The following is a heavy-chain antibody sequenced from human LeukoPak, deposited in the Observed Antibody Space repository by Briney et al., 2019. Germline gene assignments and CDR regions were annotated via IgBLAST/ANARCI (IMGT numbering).Heavy chain of an antibody. V-gene: IGHV3-74*01. Sequence: PGGSLRLSCAASGFTFSSYWMHWVRQAPGKGLVWVSRINSAGSRTSYAASVKGRFTISRDNAKNTLYLQMNSLRAEDTAIYYCVGGYGGDYWGLGTLVTVSS. CDR2: INSAGSRT. J-gene: IGHJ4*02. CDR1: GFTFSSYW. CDR3: VGGYGGDY. D-gene: IGHD5-12*01.